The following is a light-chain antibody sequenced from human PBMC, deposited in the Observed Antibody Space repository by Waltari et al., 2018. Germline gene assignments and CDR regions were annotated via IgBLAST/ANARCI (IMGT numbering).Light chain of an antibody. J-gene: IGLJ3*02. CDR2: RNN. CDR1: RSNVGNNY. CDR3: AAWDDSLSGRV. Sequence: QSVLTQPPSASGTPGQRVTISCSGSRSNVGNNYVYWYQHLPGTAPTLLIYRNNPRPSGGPDRFSGSKSCTSASLAISWLRSEDEADYYCAAWDDSLSGRVFGGGTKVTVL. V-gene: IGLV1-47*01.